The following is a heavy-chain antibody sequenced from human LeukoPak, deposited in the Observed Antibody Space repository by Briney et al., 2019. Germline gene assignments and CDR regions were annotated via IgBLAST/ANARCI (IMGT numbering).Heavy chain of an antibody. D-gene: IGHD5-12*01. CDR3: ARRERRGSKPWDY. Sequence: SSETLSLTCTVSGGSISSSSYYWGWIRQPPGKGLEWIGSIYYSGSTCYNPSLKSRVTISVDTSKNQFSLKLSSVTAADTAVYYCARRERRGSKPWDYWGQGTLVTVSS. J-gene: IGHJ4*02. CDR2: IYYSGST. V-gene: IGHV4-39*01. CDR1: GGSISSSSYY.